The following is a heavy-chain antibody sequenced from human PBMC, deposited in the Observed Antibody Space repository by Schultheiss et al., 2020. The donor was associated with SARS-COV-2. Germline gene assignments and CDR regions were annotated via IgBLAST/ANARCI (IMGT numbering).Heavy chain of an antibody. V-gene: IGHV3-48*03. Sequence: GGSLRLSCAASGFTFSSYEMNWVRQAPGKGLEWVSYISSSGSTIYYADSVKGRFTISRDNAKNSLYLQMNSLRAEDTAVYYCARDLLGYGDPLNWFDPWGQGTLVTVSS. D-gene: IGHD4-17*01. CDR3: ARDLLGYGDPLNWFDP. J-gene: IGHJ5*02. CDR2: ISSSGSTI. CDR1: GFTFSSYE.